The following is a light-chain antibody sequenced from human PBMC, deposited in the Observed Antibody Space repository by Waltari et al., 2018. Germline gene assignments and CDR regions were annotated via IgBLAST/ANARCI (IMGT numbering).Light chain of an antibody. Sequence: IVMTQSPATLSVSPGERVTLSCRASQSVSGNLAWYQQKPGQAPRILMYGASTRAAGVPTRFSGRGSGTEFTVTISSLQSEDFAVYYCQQYNDWPQTFGQGTKLETK. CDR1: QSVSGN. CDR2: GAS. V-gene: IGKV3-15*01. CDR3: QQYNDWPQT. J-gene: IGKJ2*01.